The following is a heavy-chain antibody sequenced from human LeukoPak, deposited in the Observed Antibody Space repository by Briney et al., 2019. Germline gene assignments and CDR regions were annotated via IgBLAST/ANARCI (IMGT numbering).Heavy chain of an antibody. CDR1: GFTFSIYA. D-gene: IGHD2-15*01. J-gene: IGHJ4*02. CDR2: ITERLDEI. Sequence: GGSLRLSCAASGFTFSIYAVSWVRQAPGKGLEWVSGITERLDEIYYAGSVKGRFTISRDNPKNVLYLDMNSLRADDTAVYYCARDFLCDTLAAIPIDHWGQGTQVTVSS. CDR3: ARDFLCDTLAAIPIDH. V-gene: IGHV3-23*01.